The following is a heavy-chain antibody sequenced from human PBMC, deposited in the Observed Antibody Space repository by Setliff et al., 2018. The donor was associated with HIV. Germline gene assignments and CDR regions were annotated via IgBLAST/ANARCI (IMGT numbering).Heavy chain of an antibody. D-gene: IGHD3-10*01. Sequence: ASVKVSCKPPGHTFTNYDIHWMRRAPGQGPEWMGGLNPNSGVSGYALKFHDRVTMTRDTSITTLYMELSSLTSEDTAVYYCARGKGVGGVIITGGLDVWGQGTTVTVSS. V-gene: IGHV1-8*01. J-gene: IGHJ6*02. CDR2: LNPNSGVS. CDR3: ARGKGVGGVIITGGLDV. CDR1: GHTFTNYD.